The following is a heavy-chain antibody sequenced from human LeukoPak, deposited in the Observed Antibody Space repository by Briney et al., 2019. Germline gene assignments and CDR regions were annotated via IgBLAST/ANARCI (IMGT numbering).Heavy chain of an antibody. V-gene: IGHV4-59*01. J-gene: IGHJ5*02. CDR2: ICYSGST. D-gene: IGHD3-22*01. CDR1: GGSISSYY. CDR3: ARGLRKNYYYDSSGPKAGYWFDP. Sequence: SETLSLTCTVSGGSISSYYWSWIRQPPGKGLEWIGYICYSGSTNYNPSLKSRVTISVDTSKNQFSLKLSSVTAADTAVYYCARGLRKNYYYDSSGPKAGYWFDPWGQGTLVTVSS.